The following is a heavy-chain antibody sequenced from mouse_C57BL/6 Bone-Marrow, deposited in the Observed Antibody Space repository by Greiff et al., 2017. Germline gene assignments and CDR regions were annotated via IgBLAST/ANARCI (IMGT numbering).Heavy chain of an antibody. V-gene: IGHV1-81*01. D-gene: IGHD1-1*01. CDR2: IYPRSGNT. Sequence: QVQLQQSGAELARPGASVKLSCKASGYTFTSYGISWVKQRTGQGLEWIGEIYPRSGNTYYNEKFKGKATLTADKSSSTAYMELRSLTSEDSAVYFCPLNYYDSWFAYWGEGTRVTVSA. CDR1: GYTFTSYG. CDR3: PLNYYDSWFAY. J-gene: IGHJ3*01.